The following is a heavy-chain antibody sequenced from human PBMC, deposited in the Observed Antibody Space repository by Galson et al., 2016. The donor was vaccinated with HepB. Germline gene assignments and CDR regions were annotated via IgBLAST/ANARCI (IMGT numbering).Heavy chain of an antibody. J-gene: IGHJ6*02. CDR2: IDWTDDK. D-gene: IGHD2-21*02. V-gene: IGHV2-70*01. Sequence: PALVKPTQTLTLTCTLSGFSLSTSGMCVTWIRQSPGKALEWLAFIDWTDDKYYSPSLETRLTISKDTSKSQVVLTMTNMEAVDTATYCCARMGTADTCHGNYGMDVWGQGTTVTVSS. CDR3: ARMGTADTCHGNYGMDV. CDR1: GFSLSTSGMC.